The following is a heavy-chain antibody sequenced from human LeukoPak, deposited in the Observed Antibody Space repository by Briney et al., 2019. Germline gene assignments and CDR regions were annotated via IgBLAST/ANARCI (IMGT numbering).Heavy chain of an antibody. D-gene: IGHD6-6*01. J-gene: IGHJ4*02. CDR3: ARESYASSYVFDF. Sequence: SETLSLTCTVSGDSINNYFWSWIRQPAGKGLDWIGRIYTSGTTNYNPSLKSRVTMSVDTSKNQFSLELSSVTAADTAMYYCARESYASSYVFDFWGQGTLVTVSS. CDR1: GDSINNYF. CDR2: IYTSGTT. V-gene: IGHV4-4*07.